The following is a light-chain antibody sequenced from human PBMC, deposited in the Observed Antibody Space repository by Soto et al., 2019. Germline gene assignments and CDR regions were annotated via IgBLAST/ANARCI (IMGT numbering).Light chain of an antibody. CDR3: QLRSNWLYT. V-gene: IGKV3-11*01. CDR1: QSVSSD. Sequence: EIVLTQSPATLSLSPGERATLSCRSSQSVSSDLVWYQQKPGQAPRVLIYGASNRATGTPARFSGSGSGTDFTLTVSSLEPADFAAYYCQLRSNWLYTFGQGTKLEIK. CDR2: GAS. J-gene: IGKJ2*01.